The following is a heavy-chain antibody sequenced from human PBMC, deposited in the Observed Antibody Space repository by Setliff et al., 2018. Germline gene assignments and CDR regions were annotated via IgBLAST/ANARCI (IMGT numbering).Heavy chain of an antibody. CDR2: INSDGSGT. J-gene: IGHJ4*02. CDR1: GFTFNTYW. Sequence: GGSLRLSCAASGFTFNTYWMHWVRQAPGKGLVWFSHINSDGSGTSYADSVKGRFTISGDNAKNTLYLQMNSLSAEDTAVYYCVRDGQWLVPHYWGQGTLVTVSS. V-gene: IGHV3-74*01. D-gene: IGHD6-19*01. CDR3: VRDGQWLVPHY.